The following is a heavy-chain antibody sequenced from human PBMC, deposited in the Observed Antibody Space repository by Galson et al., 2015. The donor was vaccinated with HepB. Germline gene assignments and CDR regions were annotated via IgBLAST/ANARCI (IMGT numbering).Heavy chain of an antibody. CDR1: AFSFSNYA. Sequence: SLRLSCAASAFSFSNYAMYWSRQSPGKGLEWVAFISYDGGRQYYADSVKGRFTISRDNSENTLFLEMNSPRSDDTAVYHCARGVGSFYYPGSYRRDWFDPWGPGTPVTVSS. D-gene: IGHD3-16*02. CDR3: ARGVGSFYYPGSYRRDWFDP. CDR2: ISYDGGRQ. J-gene: IGHJ5*02. V-gene: IGHV3-30-3*01.